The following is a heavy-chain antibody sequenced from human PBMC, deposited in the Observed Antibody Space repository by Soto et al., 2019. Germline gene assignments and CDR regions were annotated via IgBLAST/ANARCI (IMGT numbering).Heavy chain of an antibody. CDR1: GYTLTELS. J-gene: IGHJ4*02. CDR3: AREHSSSWRFDY. Sequence: ASVKVSCKVSGYTLTELSMHWVRQAPGKGLEWMGGFDPEDGETIYAQKFQGRVTMTEDTSTDTAYMELSSLRSEDTSVYYCAREHSSSWRFDYWGQGTLVTVSS. CDR2: FDPEDGET. D-gene: IGHD6-13*01. V-gene: IGHV1-24*01.